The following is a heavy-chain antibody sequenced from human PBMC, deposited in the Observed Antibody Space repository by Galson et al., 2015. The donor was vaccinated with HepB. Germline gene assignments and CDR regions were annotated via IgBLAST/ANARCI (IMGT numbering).Heavy chain of an antibody. CDR1: GFVFGNCA. CDR3: AKSPDFDFYSGLGITHDQ. D-gene: IGHD3-3*01. Sequence: SLRLSCAASGFVFGNCAMSWVRQAPGKGLEWVSSISGGGGNTYYTDSVKGRFTLSRDNSRNTLYLQMNNLTAADTAIYYCAKSPDFDFYSGLGITHDQWGQGTLVIVSS. J-gene: IGHJ5*02. V-gene: IGHV3-23*01. CDR2: ISGGGGNT.